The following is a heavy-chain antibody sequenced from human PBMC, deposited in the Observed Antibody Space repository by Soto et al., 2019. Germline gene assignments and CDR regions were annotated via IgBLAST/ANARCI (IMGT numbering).Heavy chain of an antibody. CDR1: GFTFSSYG. CDR3: AKDLEQQLSGFDY. V-gene: IGHV3-30*18. J-gene: IGHJ4*02. CDR2: ISYDGSNK. Sequence: SEGALRRPCADPGFTFSSYGMHGVGQAPRKGLEWVAVISYDGSNKYYADSVMGRFTISRDNSKNTLYLQMNSLRAEDTAVYYCAKDLEQQLSGFDYWGQGTLVTVSS. D-gene: IGHD6-13*01.